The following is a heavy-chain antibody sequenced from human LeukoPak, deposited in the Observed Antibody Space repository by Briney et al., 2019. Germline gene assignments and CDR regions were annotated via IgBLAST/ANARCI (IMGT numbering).Heavy chain of an antibody. CDR3: ARGMDDSSGYYYYFDY. J-gene: IGHJ4*02. Sequence: ASVKVSCTASGYTFTSYDINWVRQATGQGLEWMGWMNPNSGNTGYAQKFQGRVTITRNTSISTAYMELSSLRSEDTAVYYCARGMDDSSGYYYYFDYWGQGTLVTVSS. V-gene: IGHV1-8*03. CDR2: MNPNSGNT. D-gene: IGHD3-22*01. CDR1: GYTFTSYD.